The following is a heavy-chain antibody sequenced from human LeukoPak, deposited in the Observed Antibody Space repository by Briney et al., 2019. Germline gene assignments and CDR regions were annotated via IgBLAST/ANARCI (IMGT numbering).Heavy chain of an antibody. CDR1: GYSFTTYC. J-gene: IGHJ4*02. CDR2: ICPADSDT. D-gene: IGHD1-26*01. CDR3: ARHHSGSYYDPLDY. V-gene: IGHV5-51*01. Sequence: GESLQISCKGSGYSFTTYCIVWVRQMPGEGLEWMGIICPADSDTRYSPSFQGQVTISADKSISTAYLQWSSLKASDTAMYYCARHHSGSYYDPLDYWGQGTLVTVSS.